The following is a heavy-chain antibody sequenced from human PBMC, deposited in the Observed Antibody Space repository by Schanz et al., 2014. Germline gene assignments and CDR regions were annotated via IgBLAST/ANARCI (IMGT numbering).Heavy chain of an antibody. CDR3: AKGRFGELSAFDI. Sequence: EVQLVQSGGGLVKPGGSLRLSCAASGFTFSSYWMHWVRQVPGKGLVWVSAISGSGGSTYYADSVKGRFTISRDNAKNTLYLQMNSLRAEDTAVYYCAKGRFGELSAFDIWGQGTMVTVSS. D-gene: IGHD3-10*01. V-gene: IGHV3-23*04. J-gene: IGHJ3*02. CDR2: ISGSGGST. CDR1: GFTFSSYW.